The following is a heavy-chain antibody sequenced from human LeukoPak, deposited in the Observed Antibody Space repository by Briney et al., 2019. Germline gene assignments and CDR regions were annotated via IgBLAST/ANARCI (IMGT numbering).Heavy chain of an antibody. CDR1: GGSINSYS. CDR3: ARGRDGYNP. V-gene: IGHV4-59*01. D-gene: IGHD5-24*01. J-gene: IGHJ4*02. CDR2: IDYSGNT. Sequence: SETLSLTCTVSGGSINSYSWSWIRQPPGKGLEWIGYIDYSGNTNYSSTLKSRVTISVDTSKNQLSLKLSSVTAADTAVYYCARGRDGYNPWGQGTLVTVSS.